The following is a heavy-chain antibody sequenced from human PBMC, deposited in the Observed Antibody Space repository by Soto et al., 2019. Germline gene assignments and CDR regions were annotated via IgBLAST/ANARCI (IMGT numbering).Heavy chain of an antibody. J-gene: IGHJ5*02. CDR2: INTDNGGA. CDR1: GYIFTDYH. V-gene: IGHV1-2*02. Sequence: QVQLVQSGAEVKKPGASVKVSCKASGYIFTDYHIHWVRQAPGQGLEFMGWINTDNGGAGSAQQFQGRFTVTRDTSITTVYLELSNLRSDDTAVYFCAKERGSNSLHPSYNWFDTWGQGTLITVSS. CDR3: AKERGSNSLHPSYNWFDT. D-gene: IGHD6-13*01.